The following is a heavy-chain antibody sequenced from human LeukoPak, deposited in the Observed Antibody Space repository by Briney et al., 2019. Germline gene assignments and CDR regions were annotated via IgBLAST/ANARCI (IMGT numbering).Heavy chain of an antibody. V-gene: IGHV1-69*06. Sequence: ASVKVSCKASGGTLSSYAISWVRQAPGQGLEWMGGIIPIFGTANYAQKFQGRVTITADKSTSTAYMELSSLRSKDTAVYYCARARALYYYDSSGYLSPPDYWGQGTLVTVSS. CDR2: IIPIFGTA. CDR1: GGTLSSYA. D-gene: IGHD3-22*01. J-gene: IGHJ4*02. CDR3: ARARALYYYDSSGYLSPPDY.